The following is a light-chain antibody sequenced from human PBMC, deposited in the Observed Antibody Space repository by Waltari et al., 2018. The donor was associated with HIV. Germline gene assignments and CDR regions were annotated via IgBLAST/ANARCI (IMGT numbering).Light chain of an antibody. CDR1: SSNIGSNY. CDR3: AAWDANLSAWV. J-gene: IGLJ3*02. V-gene: IGLV1-47*01. Sequence: QSVLTQPPSASGTPGQRVTISCSGSSSNIGSNYVYWYQQLPGTAPKLLIYMNNQRPSGVPDRFSGSKSGTSASLAISGLRSEDEADYYCAAWDANLSAWVFGGGTKLTVL. CDR2: MNN.